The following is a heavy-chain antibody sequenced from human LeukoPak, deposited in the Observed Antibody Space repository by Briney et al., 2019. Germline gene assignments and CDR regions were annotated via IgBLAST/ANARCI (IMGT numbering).Heavy chain of an antibody. CDR3: ARQGYDMSWFDP. V-gene: IGHV4-39*01. J-gene: IGHJ5*02. CDR2: IYCRGST. Sequence: SETLSLTCTVSGGSITTTSHYWAWIRRPPGKGLEWIGSIYCRGSTYYRPSLKSRVSISVDTSKHQFSLKLNSVTAADTAVYYCARQGYDMSWFDPWGQGILVTVSS. CDR1: GGSITTTSHY. D-gene: IGHD3-9*01.